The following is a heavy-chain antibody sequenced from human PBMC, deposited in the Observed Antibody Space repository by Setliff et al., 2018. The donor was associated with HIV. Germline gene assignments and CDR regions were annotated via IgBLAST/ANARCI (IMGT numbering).Heavy chain of an antibody. CDR3: ARSIYGSGSYPLDY. J-gene: IGHJ4*02. D-gene: IGHD3-10*01. CDR2: IYYSGSS. CDR1: GGSISSGDYY. Sequence: SETLSLTCAVSGGSISSGDYYWSWIRQPPGKGLEWIGYIYYSGSSYYKSSLKSRVTISVDTSKNQISLKLSSVTAADTAVYFCARSIYGSGSYPLDYWGQGILVTVSS. V-gene: IGHV4-30-4*08.